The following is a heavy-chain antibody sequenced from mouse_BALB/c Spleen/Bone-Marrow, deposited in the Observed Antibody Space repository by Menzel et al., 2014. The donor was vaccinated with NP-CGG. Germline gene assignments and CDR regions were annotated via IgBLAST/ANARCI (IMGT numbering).Heavy chain of an antibody. Sequence: VQLQQSGTEVVRPGASVKLSCKASGYSFTTYWMNWVKQRPGQGLEWIGMIHPSDSETRLNQKFKDKATLTVDKSSSTAYMQLNSPTSEDSAVYYCAREKVYYGISWFAYWGQGTLVIVSA. V-gene: IGHV1-61*01. J-gene: IGHJ3*01. CDR1: GYSFTTYW. CDR3: AREKVYYGISWFAY. D-gene: IGHD2-1*01. CDR2: IHPSDSET.